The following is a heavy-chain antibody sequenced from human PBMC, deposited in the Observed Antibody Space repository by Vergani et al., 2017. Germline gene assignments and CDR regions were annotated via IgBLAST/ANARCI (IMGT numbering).Heavy chain of an antibody. CDR1: GGSISSYY. CDR2: IYTSGST. D-gene: IGHD6-6*01. J-gene: IGHJ6*03. Sequence: QVQLQESGPGLVKPSETLSLTCTVSGGSISSYYWSWIRQPAGKGLEWIGRIYTSGSTNYNPPLKSRVTMSVDTSKNQFSLKLSSVTAADTAVYYCARGRIAAPRVYYYMDVWGKGTTVTVSS. CDR3: ARGRIAAPRVYYYMDV. V-gene: IGHV4-4*07.